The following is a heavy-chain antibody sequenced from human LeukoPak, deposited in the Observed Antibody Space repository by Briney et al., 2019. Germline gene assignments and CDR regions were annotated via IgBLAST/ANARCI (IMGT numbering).Heavy chain of an antibody. J-gene: IGHJ3*02. CDR1: GFTFSSYA. D-gene: IGHD6-6*01. Sequence: GGSLRLSCADSGFTFSSYAVSWVRQAPGKGLEWVSAISGSGGSTYYADSVKGRFTISRDNSKNTLYLQMNSLRAEDTAVYYCAKGLRIAARYDAFDIWGQGTMVTVSS. CDR3: AKGLRIAARYDAFDI. V-gene: IGHV3-23*01. CDR2: ISGSGGST.